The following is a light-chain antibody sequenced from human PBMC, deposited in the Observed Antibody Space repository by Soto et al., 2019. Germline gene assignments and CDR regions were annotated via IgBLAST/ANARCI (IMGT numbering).Light chain of an antibody. CDR2: GAS. Sequence: EIVRTQSPATLSVSPGERATLSCRASQSVSSNLAWYQQKPGQAPRLLIYGASTRATGIPARFSGSGSGTDFTLTISSLEPEDFAVYYCQQRSNWLWTFGQGTKVDIK. J-gene: IGKJ1*01. V-gene: IGKV3-15*01. CDR3: QQRSNWLWT. CDR1: QSVSSN.